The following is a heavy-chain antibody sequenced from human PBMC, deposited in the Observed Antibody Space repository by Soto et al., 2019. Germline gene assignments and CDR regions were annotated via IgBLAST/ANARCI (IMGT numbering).Heavy chain of an antibody. CDR1: GFTFSSYS. D-gene: IGHD3-22*01. CDR2: ISSSSSTI. CDR3: ARMTYYYDSSGYPDY. J-gene: IGHJ4*02. V-gene: IGHV3-48*02. Sequence: GGSLRLSCAASGFTFSSYSMNWVRQAPGKGLEWVSYISSSSSTIYYADSVKGRFTISRDNAKNSLYLQMNSLRDEDTAVYYCARMTYYYDSSGYPDYWGQGTLVTVSS.